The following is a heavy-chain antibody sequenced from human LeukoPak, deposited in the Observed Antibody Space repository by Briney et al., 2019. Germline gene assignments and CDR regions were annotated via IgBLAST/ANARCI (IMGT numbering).Heavy chain of an antibody. CDR1: GYTFTGYY. CDR2: INPNSGGT. CDR3: ARDTGEWELLQS. V-gene: IGHV1-2*02. Sequence: ASVKVSCKASGYTFTGYYMHWVRQAPGQGLEWMGWINPNSGGTNYAQKFQGRVTMTRDTSISTAYMELSRLRSDDTAVYYCARDTGEWELLQSWGQGTLVTVSS. J-gene: IGHJ5*02. D-gene: IGHD1-26*01.